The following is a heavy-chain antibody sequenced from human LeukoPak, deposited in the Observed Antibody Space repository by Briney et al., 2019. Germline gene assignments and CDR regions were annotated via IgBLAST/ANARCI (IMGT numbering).Heavy chain of an antibody. J-gene: IGHJ5*02. Sequence: SETLSLTCTVSGGSISSYYWSWIRQPAGKGLEWIGRIYTSGSTNYNPSLKSRVTMSVDTSKNQFSLKLSSVTAADTAVYYCARDRISVSDPPNWFDPWGQGTLVTVSS. CDR1: GGSISSYY. D-gene: IGHD6-19*01. V-gene: IGHV4-4*07. CDR3: ARDRISVSDPPNWFDP. CDR2: IYTSGST.